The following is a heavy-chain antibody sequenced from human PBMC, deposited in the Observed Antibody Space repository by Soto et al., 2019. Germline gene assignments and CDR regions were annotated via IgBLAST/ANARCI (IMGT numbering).Heavy chain of an antibody. CDR3: ATDDYDILTGYYNDYGMDV. V-gene: IGHV3-33*01. Sequence: QVQLVESGGGVVQPGRSLRLSCAASGFTFSSYGMHWVRQAPGKGLEWVAVIWYDGSNKYYADSVKGRFTISRDNSKNTLYLQMNSLRAEDTAVYYCATDDYDILTGYYNDYGMDVWGQGTTVTVSS. CDR1: GFTFSSYG. CDR2: IWYDGSNK. J-gene: IGHJ6*02. D-gene: IGHD3-9*01.